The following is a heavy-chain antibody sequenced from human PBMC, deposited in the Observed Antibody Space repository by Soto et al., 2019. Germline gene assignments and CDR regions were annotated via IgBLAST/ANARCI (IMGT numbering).Heavy chain of an antibody. CDR2: INPNSGGT. J-gene: IGHJ4*02. D-gene: IGHD3-3*01. CDR3: ARDYYDFWSGYYDY. Sequence: ASVKVSCKASGYTFTGYYMHWVRQAPGQGLAWMGWINPNSGGTNYAQKFQGRVTMTRDTSISTAYMELSRLRSDDTAVYYCARDYYDFWSGYYDYWGQGTLVTVSS. CDR1: GYTFTGYY. V-gene: IGHV1-2*02.